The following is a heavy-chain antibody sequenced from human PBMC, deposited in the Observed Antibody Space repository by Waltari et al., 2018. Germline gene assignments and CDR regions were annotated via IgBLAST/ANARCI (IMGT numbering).Heavy chain of an antibody. CDR3: ASLTVAGRDY. CDR2: ISSSSSYI. Sequence: EVQLVESGGGLVKPGGSLRLSCAASGFTFSSYRMNWVRQAPGKGLEWVSSISSSSSYIYYAGSVKGRFTISRDNAKNSLYLQMNSLRAEDTAVYYCASLTVAGRDYWGQGTLVTVSS. V-gene: IGHV3-21*01. J-gene: IGHJ4*02. CDR1: GFTFSSYR. D-gene: IGHD6-19*01.